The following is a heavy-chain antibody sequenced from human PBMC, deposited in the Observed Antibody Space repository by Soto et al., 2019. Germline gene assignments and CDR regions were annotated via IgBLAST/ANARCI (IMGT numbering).Heavy chain of an antibody. J-gene: IGHJ6*02. D-gene: IGHD3-10*01. CDR1: GGSISSSSYY. Sequence: SETLSLTCTVSGGSISSSSYYWGWIRQPPGKGLEWIGSIYYSGSTYYNPSLQSRVTISVDTSKNQFSLKLSSVTAADTGIYYCARARFFMVREVLKYHMDFWGQGTTVPGSS. CDR2: IYYSGST. CDR3: ARARFFMVREVLKYHMDF. V-gene: IGHV4-39*07.